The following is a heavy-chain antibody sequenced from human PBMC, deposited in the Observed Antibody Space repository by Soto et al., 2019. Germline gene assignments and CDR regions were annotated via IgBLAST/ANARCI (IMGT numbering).Heavy chain of an antibody. D-gene: IGHD2-2*01. CDR3: ARPPIPHCSSTGCPFDAFDI. Sequence: SETLSLTCTVSGGSISSSRYYWGWIRQPPGKGLEWIGSIYYSGYTYYNPSLKSRVTISVDTSKNQFSLRLSSVTAADTAVYYCARPPIPHCSSTGCPFDAFDIWGQGTLVTVSS. J-gene: IGHJ3*02. V-gene: IGHV4-39*01. CDR2: IYYSGYT. CDR1: GGSISSSRYY.